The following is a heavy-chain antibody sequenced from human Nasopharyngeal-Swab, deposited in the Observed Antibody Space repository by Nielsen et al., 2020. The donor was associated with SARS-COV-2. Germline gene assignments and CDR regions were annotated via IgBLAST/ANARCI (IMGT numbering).Heavy chain of an antibody. CDR1: GFSITTYG. Sequence: GGSLRLSCAASGFSITTYGMTWVRQAPGKGLEWVSSISELGSGIYYADSVWGRFSISRDTSKNTVYLQTNTLRADDTALYFCTRGLTGHIVQWNPSPYWGQGTLVTVSS. V-gene: IGHV3-23*01. CDR3: TRGLTGHIVQWNPSPY. D-gene: IGHD1-14*01. CDR2: ISELGSGI. J-gene: IGHJ4*02.